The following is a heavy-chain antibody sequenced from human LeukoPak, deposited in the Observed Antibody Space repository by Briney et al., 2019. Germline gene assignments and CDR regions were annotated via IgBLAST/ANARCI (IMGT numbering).Heavy chain of an antibody. J-gene: IGHJ4*02. D-gene: IGHD1-26*01. CDR2: ISSSSTYT. Sequence: GGSLRLSCAASGFAFSSYEMSWIRQAPGKGLEWLSYISSSSTYTNYADSVKGRFTISRDNAKNSLYLQMNSLRAEDTAVYYCATGGSGSYYHFDYWGQGTLVTVSS. CDR3: ATGGSGSYYHFDY. V-gene: IGHV3-11*05. CDR1: GFAFSSYE.